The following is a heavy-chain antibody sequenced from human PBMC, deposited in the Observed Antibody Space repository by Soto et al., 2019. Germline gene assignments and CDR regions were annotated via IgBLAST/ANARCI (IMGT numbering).Heavy chain of an antibody. CDR2: IKQDGSEK. V-gene: IGHV3-7*01. CDR1: GFTFSSYW. D-gene: IGHD6-13*01. Sequence: EVQLVESGGGLVQPGGSPRLSCAASGFTFSSYWMSWVRQAPGKGLEWVANIKQDGSEKYYVDSVKGRFTISRDNAKNSLYLQMNSLRAEDTAVYYCARVIFSYGSSWPIQHWGQGTLVTVSS. CDR3: ARVIFSYGSSWPIQH. J-gene: IGHJ1*01.